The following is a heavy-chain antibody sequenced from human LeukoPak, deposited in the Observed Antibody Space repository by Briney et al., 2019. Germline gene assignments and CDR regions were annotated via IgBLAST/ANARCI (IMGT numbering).Heavy chain of an antibody. CDR1: GFTFDDYA. V-gene: IGHV3-9*01. D-gene: IGHD3-10*01. Sequence: GRSLRLSCAASGFTFDDYAMHWVRQAPGKGLERVSGIAWITGNTGYADSVKGRFTISRDNAENSLYLQMNSLRAEDTALYYCAKDMNSYGSGSSYNPWGPFDSWGQGTLVTVSS. CDR3: AKDMNSYGSGSSYNPWGPFDS. CDR2: IAWITGNT. J-gene: IGHJ4*02.